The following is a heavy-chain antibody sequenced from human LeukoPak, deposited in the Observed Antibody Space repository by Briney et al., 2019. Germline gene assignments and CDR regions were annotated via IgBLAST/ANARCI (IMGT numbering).Heavy chain of an antibody. CDR1: GFTFSSYG. J-gene: IGHJ4*02. V-gene: IGHV3-48*01. CDR3: AKDQNVQYSSSWYCGFDY. D-gene: IGHD6-13*01. CDR2: ISSSSSTI. Sequence: GGSLRLSCAASGFTFSSYGMTWVRQAPGKGLEWVSNISSSSSTIYYAGSVKGRFTISRDNAKNSLYLQLNSLRAEDTAVYYCAKDQNVQYSSSWYCGFDYWGQGTLVTVSS.